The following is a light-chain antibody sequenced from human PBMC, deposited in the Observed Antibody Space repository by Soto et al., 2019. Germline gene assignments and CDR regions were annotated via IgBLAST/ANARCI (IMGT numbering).Light chain of an antibody. CDR1: QSVSSY. V-gene: IGKV3-20*01. J-gene: IGKJ4*01. CDR2: GAS. CDR3: QQYGRSPLT. Sequence: EIVLTQSPATLSLSPGERATLSCRASQSVSSYLAWYQQKPGQAPRLLIYGASSRATGIADRFSGSGSGTDFTLTISRLDPEDFAVYFCQQYGRSPLTFGGGTKVDIK.